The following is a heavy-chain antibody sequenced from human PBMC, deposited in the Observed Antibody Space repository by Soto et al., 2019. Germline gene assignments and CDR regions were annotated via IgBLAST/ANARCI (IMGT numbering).Heavy chain of an antibody. J-gene: IGHJ4*02. CDR3: ARDRDIVPLDY. CDR1: GFTFSSYG. CDR2: IWYDGSNK. Sequence: QVQLVESGGGVVQPGRSLRLSCAASGFTFSSYGMHWVRQAPGKGLEWVAVIWYDGSNKYYADSVKGRFTISRNNSKTTLYEKVNSLRAEVAAVYYCARDRDIVPLDYWGQGTLVTVSS. V-gene: IGHV3-33*01. D-gene: IGHD2-8*01.